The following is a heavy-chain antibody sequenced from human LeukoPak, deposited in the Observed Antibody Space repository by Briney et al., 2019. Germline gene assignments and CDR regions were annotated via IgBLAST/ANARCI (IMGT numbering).Heavy chain of an antibody. CDR1: GYTFTGYY. J-gene: IGHJ4*02. CDR2: INPNSGGT. D-gene: IGHD5-12*01. Sequence: GASVTVSCKASGYTFTGYYMHWVRQAPGQGLEWMGWINPNSGGTNYAQKFQGWVTMTRDTSISTAYMELSRLRSDDTAAYYCARDGGYSGYDSFDYWGQGTLVTVSS. V-gene: IGHV1-2*04. CDR3: ARDGGYSGYDSFDY.